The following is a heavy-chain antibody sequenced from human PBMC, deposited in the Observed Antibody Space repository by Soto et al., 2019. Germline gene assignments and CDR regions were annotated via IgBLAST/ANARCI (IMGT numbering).Heavy chain of an antibody. J-gene: IGHJ4*02. CDR3: ARVNNYYDSSGYRRYFDY. CDR1: GGSISSGGYS. V-gene: IGHV4-30-2*01. CDR2: IYHSGST. D-gene: IGHD3-22*01. Sequence: QLQLQESGSGLVKPSQTLSLTCAVSGGSISSGGYSWSWIRQPPGKGLEWIGYIYHSGSTYYNPSLKSRVTISVDRSKNQFSLKLSSVTAADTAVHYCARVNNYYDSSGYRRYFDYWGQGTLVTVSS.